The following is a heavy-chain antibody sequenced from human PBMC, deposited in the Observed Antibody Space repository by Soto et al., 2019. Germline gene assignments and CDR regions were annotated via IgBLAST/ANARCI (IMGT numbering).Heavy chain of an antibody. V-gene: IGHV5-51*01. CDR3: ARSNIAAPEHYYYYYGMDV. CDR2: IYPGDSDT. J-gene: IGHJ6*02. CDR1: GYSFTSYW. Sequence: PGESLKISCKGSGYSFTSYWIGWVRQMPGKGLEWMGIIYPGDSDTRYSPSFQGQVTISADKSISTAYLQWSSLKASDTAMYYCARSNIAAPEHYYYYYGMDVWGQGTTVTVSS. D-gene: IGHD6-13*01.